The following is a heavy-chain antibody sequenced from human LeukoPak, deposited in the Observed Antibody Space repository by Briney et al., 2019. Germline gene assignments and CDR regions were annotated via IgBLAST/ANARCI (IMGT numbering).Heavy chain of an antibody. D-gene: IGHD5-18*01. V-gene: IGHV3-7*03. CDR2: IKPDGSES. CDR1: GFTFSSYW. CDR3: AKENWWIQLMENHYYYYGMDV. Sequence: GGSLRLSCAASGFTFSSYWMSWVRQAPGKELEWVAIIKPDGSESYCVDSVEGRFTVSRDNTKNSLYLQMNSLRAEDTAVYYCAKENWWIQLMENHYYYYGMDVWGQGTTVTVSS. J-gene: IGHJ6*02.